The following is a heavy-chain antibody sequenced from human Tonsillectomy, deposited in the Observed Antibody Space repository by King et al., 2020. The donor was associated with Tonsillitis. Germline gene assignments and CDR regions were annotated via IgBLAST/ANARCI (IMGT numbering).Heavy chain of an antibody. D-gene: IGHD1-1*01. CDR2: ISFDGSSN. Sequence: VQLVQSGGGVVQPGRSLRLSCAASGFTFSSYVMHWVRQAPGRGLEWVALISFDGSSNYYADSVRGRFTISRDNSKNTLYLQMNSLRSEDTAVYYCATVNADADYWGQGTVVTVSS. CDR1: GFTFSSYV. J-gene: IGHJ4*02. V-gene: IGHV3-30-3*01. CDR3: ATVNADADY.